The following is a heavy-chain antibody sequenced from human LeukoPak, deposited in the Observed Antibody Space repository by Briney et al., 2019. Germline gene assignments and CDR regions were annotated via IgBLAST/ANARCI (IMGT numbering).Heavy chain of an antibody. Sequence: SETLSPTCAVYGGSLSGYYWNWIRQSPGKVLEWIGEINDSGTTNYNPSLKSRATISIDRSRKQFSLRLTSVNAADTAVYYCARFPCSGDSCYSGIRAFDIWGQGTTVIVSS. CDR1: GGSLSGYY. J-gene: IGHJ3*02. CDR3: ARFPCSGDSCYSGIRAFDI. D-gene: IGHD2-15*01. CDR2: INDSGTT. V-gene: IGHV4-34*01.